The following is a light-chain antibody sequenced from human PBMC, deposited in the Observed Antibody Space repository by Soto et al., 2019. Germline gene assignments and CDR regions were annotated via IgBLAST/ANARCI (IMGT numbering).Light chain of an antibody. CDR2: DVS. CDR1: SSDVGSYNF. V-gene: IGLV2-14*03. CDR3: SSYTTASTAI. J-gene: IGLJ2*01. Sequence: SALTQPASVSASPGQSITISCTGTSSDVGSYNFVSWYQQHPGKAPKLMIFDVSVRPSGVSNRFSGSKSGNTASLTISGLQAEDEAHYYCSSYTTASTAIFGGGTKLTVL.